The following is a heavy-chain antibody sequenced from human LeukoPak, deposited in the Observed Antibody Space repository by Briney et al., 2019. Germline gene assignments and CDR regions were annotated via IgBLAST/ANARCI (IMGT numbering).Heavy chain of an antibody. J-gene: IGHJ1*01. CDR1: GGSFSGYY. D-gene: IGHD6-19*01. Sequence: SETLSLTCAVYGGSFSGYYGSWIRQPPGKGLEWIGEINHSGSTNYNPSLKSRVTISVDTSKNQFSLKLSSVTAADTAVYYCARGQRVNIIGSGWYGYFQHWGQGTLVTVSS. CDR3: ARGQRVNIIGSGWYGYFQH. V-gene: IGHV4-34*01. CDR2: INHSGST.